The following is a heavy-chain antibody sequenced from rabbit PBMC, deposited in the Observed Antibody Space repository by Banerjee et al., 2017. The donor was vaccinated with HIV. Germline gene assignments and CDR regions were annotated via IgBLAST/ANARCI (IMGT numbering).Heavy chain of an antibody. CDR2: IYNGDGAT. V-gene: IGHV1S45*01. J-gene: IGHJ6*01. CDR3: ARGENVVGAGCDL. Sequence: QQQLEESGGGLVKPEGSLTLTCTASGFTLSSYWICWVRQAPGKGLELIACIYNGDGATWYASWVNGRFTISKTSSITVTLQMTSLTAADTATYFCARGENVVGAGCDLWGPGTLVTVS. D-gene: IGHD3-1*01. CDR1: GFTLSSYW.